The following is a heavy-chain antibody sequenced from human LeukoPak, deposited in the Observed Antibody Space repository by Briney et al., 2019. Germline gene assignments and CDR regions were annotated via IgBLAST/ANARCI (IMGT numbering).Heavy chain of an antibody. Sequence: QPGGSLRLSCAASGFTFSSYGMHWVRQAPGKGLEWVAVISYDGSNKYYADSVKGRFTISRDNSKNTLYLQMNSLRAEDTAVYYCAKDHTPYGSGSYSGMDVWGQGTTVTVSS. CDR2: ISYDGSNK. CDR1: GFTFSSYG. D-gene: IGHD3-10*01. J-gene: IGHJ6*02. CDR3: AKDHTPYGSGSYSGMDV. V-gene: IGHV3-30*18.